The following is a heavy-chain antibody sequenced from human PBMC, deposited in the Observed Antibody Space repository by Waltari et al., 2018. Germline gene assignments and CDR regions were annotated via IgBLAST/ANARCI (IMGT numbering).Heavy chain of an antibody. J-gene: IGHJ4*02. CDR3: ARGPAPLRY. D-gene: IGHD2-2*01. CDR1: GDRVSSNDAA. Sequence: QVQLQQSGPGLVKPSQTPSLTCAISGDRVSSNDAAWNWIRQSPSGGLEWLGRTYYRSKWYTYYAVSVKSRTTINPDTSKNQFSLHLISVTPEDTAVYYCARGPAPLRYWGQGTLVTVSS. CDR2: TYYRSKWYT. V-gene: IGHV6-1*01.